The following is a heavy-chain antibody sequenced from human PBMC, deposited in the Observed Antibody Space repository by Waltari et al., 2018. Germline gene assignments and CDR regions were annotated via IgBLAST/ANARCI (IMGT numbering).Heavy chain of an antibody. D-gene: IGHD3-10*01. CDR2: IRSKAYGGTT. CDR3: TRDWRYGSGSYAPWYFDY. V-gene: IGHV3-49*04. CDR1: GFTFGDYA. Sequence: EVQLVESGGGLVQPGRSLRLSCTASGFTFGDYAMSWVRQAPGKGLEWVGFIRSKAYGGTTEYAASVKGRFTISRDDSKSIAYLQMNSLKTEDTAVYYCTRDWRYGSGSYAPWYFDYWGQGTLVTVSS. J-gene: IGHJ4*02.